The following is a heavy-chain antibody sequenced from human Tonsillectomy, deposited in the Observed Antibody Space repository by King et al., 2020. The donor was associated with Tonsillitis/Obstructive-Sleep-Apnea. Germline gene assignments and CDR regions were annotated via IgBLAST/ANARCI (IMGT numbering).Heavy chain of an antibody. CDR2: SIPIFGTA. CDR1: GGIFSSYA. CDR3: ARKEXXPRXYYXXYXXV. D-gene: IGHD1-14*01. V-gene: IGHV1-69*01. Sequence: QLVQSGDEVKKPGSSVKVSCKASGGIFSSYAISWVRQAPGQGLEWMGGSIPIFGTANYAQKFQGRVTITADESTSTAYMELSSLRFEDTAVYYCARKEXXPRXYYXXYXXVXGKGTTVTVSS. J-gene: IGHJ6*03.